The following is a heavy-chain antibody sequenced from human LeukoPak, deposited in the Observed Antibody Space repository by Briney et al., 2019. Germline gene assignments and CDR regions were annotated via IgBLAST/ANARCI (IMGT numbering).Heavy chain of an antibody. CDR3: ARDRGGSAPYYFDY. V-gene: IGHV3-21*01. J-gene: IGHJ4*02. CDR2: ISSSGSYI. D-gene: IGHD2-15*01. CDR1: GFTFSTYN. Sequence: PLGSPRVSCAASGFTFSTYNMNWVRQAPGKGLEWVSFISSSGSYIYYADSVKGRFTISRDNAKNSLYVQMNSLRAEDTAVYYCARDRGGSAPYYFDYWGQGSLASVSS.